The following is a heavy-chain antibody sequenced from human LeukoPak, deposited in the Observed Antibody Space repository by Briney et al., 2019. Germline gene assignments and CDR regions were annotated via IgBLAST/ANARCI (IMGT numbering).Heavy chain of an antibody. V-gene: IGHV1-2*06. CDR2: INPNSGGT. Sequence: ASVKVSCKASGYTFTGYYMHWVRQAPGQGLEWMGRINPNSGGTNYAQKIQGRVTMTRDTSISTAYMELSRLRSDDTAVYYCAREWYSSAYYFDYWGQGTLVTVSS. J-gene: IGHJ4*02. CDR1: GYTFTGYY. CDR3: AREWYSSAYYFDY. D-gene: IGHD6-19*01.